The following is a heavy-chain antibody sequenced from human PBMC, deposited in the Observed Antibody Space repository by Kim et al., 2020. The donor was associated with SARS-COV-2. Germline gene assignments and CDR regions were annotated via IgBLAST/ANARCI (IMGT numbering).Heavy chain of an antibody. CDR2: ISWNSGSI. D-gene: IGHD3-22*01. J-gene: IGHJ4*02. Sequence: GGSLRLSCAASGFTFDDYAMHWVRQAPGKGLEWVSGISWNSGSIGYADSVKGRFTISRDNAKNSLYLQMNSLRAEDTALYYCARTYYYDSSGYPFDYWGQVTLVTVSS. V-gene: IGHV3-9*01. CDR1: GFTFDDYA. CDR3: ARTYYYDSSGYPFDY.